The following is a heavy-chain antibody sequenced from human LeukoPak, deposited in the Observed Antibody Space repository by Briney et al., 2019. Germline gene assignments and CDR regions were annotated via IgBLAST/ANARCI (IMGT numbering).Heavy chain of an antibody. CDR1: GYTFTSYG. Sequence: ASVKVSCKASGYTFTSYGINWVRQATGQGLEWMGWMNPNSGNTGYAQKFQGRVTITRNTSISTAYMELSSLRSEDTAVYYCARERKYDFWSGRRFDIWGQGTMVTVSS. CDR3: ARERKYDFWSGRRFDI. V-gene: IGHV1-8*03. D-gene: IGHD3-3*01. CDR2: MNPNSGNT. J-gene: IGHJ3*02.